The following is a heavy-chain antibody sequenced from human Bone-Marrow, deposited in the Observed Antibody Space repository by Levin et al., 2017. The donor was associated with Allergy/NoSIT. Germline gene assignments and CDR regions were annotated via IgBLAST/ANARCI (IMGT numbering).Heavy chain of an antibody. D-gene: IGHD4-17*01. CDR3: TTGVRYGIRTDY. CDR1: GFTFRDAW. J-gene: IGHJ4*02. Sequence: LSLTCATSGFTFRDAWMTWVRQGPGKGLEWVGRIKTRSDGETTEYTALVQGRFTISRDDSKNMVYLHMSGLKTEDTAVYFCTTGVRYGIRTDYWGQGTLVTVSS. V-gene: IGHV3-15*01. CDR2: IKTRSDGETT.